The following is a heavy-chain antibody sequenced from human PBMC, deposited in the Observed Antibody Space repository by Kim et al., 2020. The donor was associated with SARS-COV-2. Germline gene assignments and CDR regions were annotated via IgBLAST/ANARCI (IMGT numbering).Heavy chain of an antibody. CDR1: GYTFTSYD. J-gene: IGHJ6*02. D-gene: IGHD5-18*01. V-gene: IGHV1-8*01. Sequence: ASVKVSCKASGYTFTSYDINWVRQATGQGLEWMGWMNPNSGNTGYAQKFQGRVTMTRNTSISTAYMELSSLRSEDTAVYYCARFPDTAMEYYYGMDVWGQGTTVTVSS. CDR3: ARFPDTAMEYYYGMDV. CDR2: MNPNSGNT.